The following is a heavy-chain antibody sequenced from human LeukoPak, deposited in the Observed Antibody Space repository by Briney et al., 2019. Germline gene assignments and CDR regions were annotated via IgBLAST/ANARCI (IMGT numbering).Heavy chain of an antibody. CDR1: GGSISSGDYY. CDR3: SGLISTFCELVV. CDR2: IYYSGST. V-gene: IGHV4-30-4*08. Sequence: SQTLSLTCTVSGGSISSGDYYWSWIRQPPGKGLEWIGYIYYSGSTYYNPSLKSRVTISVDTSKNQFSLNPSSVTAADPAVYYCSGLISTFCELVVWGQGTLVTVSS. D-gene: IGHD2/OR15-2a*01. J-gene: IGHJ4*02.